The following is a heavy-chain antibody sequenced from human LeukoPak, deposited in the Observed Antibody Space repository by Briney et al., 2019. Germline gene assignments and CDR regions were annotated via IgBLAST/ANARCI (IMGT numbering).Heavy chain of an antibody. CDR3: ARGAQLNYFDY. J-gene: IGHJ4*02. V-gene: IGHV4-39*07. Sequence: SETLSLTCTVSGGSISSSSYYWGWIRQPPGKGLEWIGEINHSGSTNYNPSLKSRVTISVDTSKNQFSLRLSSVTAADTAVYYCARGAQLNYFDYWGQGTLVTVSS. D-gene: IGHD6-13*01. CDR1: GGSISSSSYY. CDR2: INHSGST.